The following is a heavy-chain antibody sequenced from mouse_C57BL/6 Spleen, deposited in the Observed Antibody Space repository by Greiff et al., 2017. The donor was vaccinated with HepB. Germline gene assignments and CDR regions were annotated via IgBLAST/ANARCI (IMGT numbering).Heavy chain of an antibody. D-gene: IGHD3-2*02. V-gene: IGHV1-50*01. J-gene: IGHJ3*01. CDR1: GYTFTSYW. CDR3: ARSGPAQATPFAY. Sequence: QVQLQQPGAELVKPGASVKLSFKASGYTFTSYWMQWVKQRPGQGLEWIGEIDPSDSYTNYNQKFKGKATLTVDTSSSTAYMQLSSLTSEDSAVYYCARSGPAQATPFAYWGQGTLVTVSA. CDR2: IDPSDSYT.